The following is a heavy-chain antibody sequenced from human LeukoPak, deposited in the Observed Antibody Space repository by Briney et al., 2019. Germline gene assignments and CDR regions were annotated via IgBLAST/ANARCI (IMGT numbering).Heavy chain of an antibody. Sequence: SETLSLTCAVSGGSISSSSYYWGWIRQPPGKGLEWIGSIYYRGSTYYNPSLKSRVTMSVDTSKNQFSLKLSSVTAADTAVYYCARGRGPGVRGAFDIWGQGTMVTVSS. V-gene: IGHV4-39*07. D-gene: IGHD3-10*01. CDR1: GGSISSSSYY. J-gene: IGHJ3*02. CDR3: ARGRGPGVRGAFDI. CDR2: IYYRGST.